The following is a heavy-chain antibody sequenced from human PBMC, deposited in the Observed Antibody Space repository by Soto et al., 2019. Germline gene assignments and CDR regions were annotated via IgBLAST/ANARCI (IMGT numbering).Heavy chain of an antibody. Sequence: ASVKVSCKASGGTFSSYAISCVRQAPGQGLEWMGGIIPIFGTANYAQKFQGRVTITADESTSTAYMELSSLRSEDTAVYYCARVGSSRIHYFDYWGQGTLVTVSS. CDR1: GGTFSSYA. CDR2: IIPIFGTA. CDR3: ARVGSSRIHYFDY. J-gene: IGHJ4*02. V-gene: IGHV1-69*13. D-gene: IGHD6-6*01.